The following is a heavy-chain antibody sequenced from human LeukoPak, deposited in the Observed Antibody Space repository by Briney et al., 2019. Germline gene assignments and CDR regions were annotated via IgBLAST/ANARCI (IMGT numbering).Heavy chain of an antibody. CDR2: IHYSGST. CDR1: GGTISSHY. CDR3: ARLTGYHYDSRGSFDR. J-gene: IGHJ5*02. V-gene: IGHV4-59*11. Sequence: PSETLTLSCTVSGGTISSHYRSWIRQPPGKGLEWIGFIHYSGSTNYNPSLKSRVNISVDTSKSQFSLKLTSVTAADTAIYYCARLTGYHYDSRGSFDRGGQATLVSVSP. D-gene: IGHD3-22*01.